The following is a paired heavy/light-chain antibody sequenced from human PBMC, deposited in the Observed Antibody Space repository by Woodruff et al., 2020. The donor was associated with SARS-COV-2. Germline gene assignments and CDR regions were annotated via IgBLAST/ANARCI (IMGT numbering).Light chain of an antibody. Sequence: SYVLTQPPSVSVAPGQTARITCGGNNIGSKSVHWYQQKPGQAPVLVVYDDSDRPSGIPERFSGSNSGNTATLTISRVEAGDEADYYCQVWDSSSDRGVFGTGTKVTVL. J-gene: IGLJ1*01. CDR2: DDS. V-gene: IGLV3-21*02. CDR3: QVWDSSSDRGV. CDR1: NIGSKS.
Heavy chain of an antibody. CDR3: AKELRRLYYYGSGRNPDAFDI. V-gene: IGHV3-30*18. D-gene: IGHD3-10*01. J-gene: IGHJ3*02. CDR2: ISYDGSNK. CDR1: GFTFSSYG. Sequence: QVQLVESGGGVVQPGRSLRLSCAASGFTFSSYGMHWVRQAPGKGLEWVAVISYDGSNKYYADSVKGRFTISRDNSKNTLYLQMNSLRAEDTAVYYCAKELRRLYYYGSGRNPDAFDIWGQGTMVTVSS.